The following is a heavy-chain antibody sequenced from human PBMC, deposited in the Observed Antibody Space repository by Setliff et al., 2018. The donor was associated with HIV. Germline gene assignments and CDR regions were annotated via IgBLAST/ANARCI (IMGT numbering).Heavy chain of an antibody. J-gene: IGHJ4*02. CDR2: IYTSGST. Sequence: ASETLSLTCTVSGGSIRSFFWSWIRQPPGKGLEWIGHIYTSGSTNYNPSLKSRVTMSVDTSKNQLSLNLSSVTAADTAVYYCALDPGYRRDYWGQGTLVTVSS. CDR1: GGSIRSFF. D-gene: IGHD5-12*01. CDR3: ALDPGYRRDY. V-gene: IGHV4-4*08.